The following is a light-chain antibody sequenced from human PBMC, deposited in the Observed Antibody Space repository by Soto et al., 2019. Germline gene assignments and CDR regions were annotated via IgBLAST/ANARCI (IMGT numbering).Light chain of an antibody. CDR2: DAS. CDR3: QQRGNRPPWT. J-gene: IGKJ1*01. Sequence: EIVMTQSPATLCLSPGERATLSCRASQSVGKYLVWYQQKPGQAPRLLIYDASTRATGIPARFSGSGSGTGFPLTISSLEPEDLAVYYCQQRGNRPPWTFGQGTKVEIK. CDR1: QSVGKY. V-gene: IGKV3-11*01.